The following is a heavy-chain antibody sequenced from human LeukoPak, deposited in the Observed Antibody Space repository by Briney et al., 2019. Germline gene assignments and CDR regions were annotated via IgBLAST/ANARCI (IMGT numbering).Heavy chain of an antibody. CDR1: GGTFSSYT. Sequence: ASVTVSCTASGGTFSSYTISWVRQAPGQGLEWMGRIIPILGIANYAQKFQGRVTITADKSTSTAYMELSSLRSEDTAVYYCARLPAGDTAMVPYYYYGMDVWGQGTTVTVSS. CDR2: IIPILGIA. D-gene: IGHD5-18*01. CDR3: ARLPAGDTAMVPYYYYGMDV. V-gene: IGHV1-69*02. J-gene: IGHJ6*02.